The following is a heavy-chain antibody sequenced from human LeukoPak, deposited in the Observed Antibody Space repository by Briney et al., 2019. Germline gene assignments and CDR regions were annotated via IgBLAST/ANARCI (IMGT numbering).Heavy chain of an antibody. V-gene: IGHV4-59*01. J-gene: IGHJ5*02. CDR2: IYYSGST. CDR3: AGLSGYSYGYSWFDP. CDR1: GGSISSYY. D-gene: IGHD5-18*01. Sequence: KPSETLSLTCTVSGGSISSYYWSWIRQPPGKGLEWIGYIYYSGSTNYNPSLKSRVTISVDTSKNQFSLKLSSVTAADTAVYYCAGLSGYSYGYSWFDPWGQGTLVTVSS.